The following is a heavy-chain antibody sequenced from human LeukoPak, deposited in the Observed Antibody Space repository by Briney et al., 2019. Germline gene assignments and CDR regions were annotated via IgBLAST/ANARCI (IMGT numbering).Heavy chain of an antibody. CDR2: ISWDGGST. CDR1: GFTFDDYA. D-gene: IGHD3-10*01. CDR3: AKDTGGSRSLPSYYFDY. V-gene: IGHV3-43D*04. Sequence: GGSLRLSCTASGFTFDDYAMHWVRQAPGKSLEWVSLISWDGGSTYYADSVKGRFTIARDNSKNSLYLQMNSLRAEDTALYYCAKDTGGSRSLPSYYFDYWGQGTLVTVSS. J-gene: IGHJ4*02.